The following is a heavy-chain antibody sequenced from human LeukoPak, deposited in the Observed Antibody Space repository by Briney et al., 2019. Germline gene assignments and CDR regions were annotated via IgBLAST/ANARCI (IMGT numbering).Heavy chain of an antibody. CDR3: ARTFVSGDGYKVGYFDY. CDR2: IYSGGST. Sequence: PGGSLRLSCAASGFTVSSNYMSWVRQAPGKGLEWVSLIYSGGSTYYADSVKGRFTISRDNSKNTLYLQVNSLSAEDTAVYYCARTFVSGDGYKVGYFDYWGQGTLVTVSS. V-gene: IGHV3-53*01. CDR1: GFTVSSNY. J-gene: IGHJ4*02. D-gene: IGHD5-24*01.